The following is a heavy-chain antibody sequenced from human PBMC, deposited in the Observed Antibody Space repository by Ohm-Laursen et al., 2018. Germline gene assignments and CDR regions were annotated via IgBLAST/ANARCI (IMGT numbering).Heavy chain of an antibody. J-gene: IGHJ4*02. CDR1: GFTFNSYW. Sequence: SLRLSCAAFGFTFNSYWMHWVRQAPGKGLGWVSRINRDGISTTYADSVKGRFTISRDNAKNTLYLQMKSLRVEDTAVYYCTKDNIVGPTYFDYWGQGTLLTVSS. CDR3: TKDNIVGPTYFDY. CDR2: INRDGIST. V-gene: IGHV3-74*01. D-gene: IGHD1-26*01.